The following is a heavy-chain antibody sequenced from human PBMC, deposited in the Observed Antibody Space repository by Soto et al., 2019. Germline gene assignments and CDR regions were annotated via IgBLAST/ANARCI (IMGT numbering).Heavy chain of an antibody. J-gene: IGHJ4*02. CDR3: ARDMGELDDFNY. Sequence: ASVKVSCKASGYTFTSYDISWVRQAPGQGLEWMGWISAYNGYTNYAQKIQGRVTMTTDTSTSTAYMELRSLRSDDTAVYYCARDMGELDDFNYWGQGTLVPAS. CDR2: ISAYNGYT. D-gene: IGHD3-16*01. CDR1: GYTFTSYD. V-gene: IGHV1-18*04.